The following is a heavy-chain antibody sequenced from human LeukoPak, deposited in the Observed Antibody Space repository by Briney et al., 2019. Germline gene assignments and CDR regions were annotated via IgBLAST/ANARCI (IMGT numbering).Heavy chain of an antibody. CDR3: ARAENLKFGSGRIYYFDY. CDR1: GFTFSPYS. D-gene: IGHD3-10*01. CDR2: IGSRGSNGVSAR. Sequence: QPGGSLRLSCTASGFTFSPYSMSWVRQAPGKGLEWVSYIGSRGSNGVSARYYADSVTGRFTISRDDAKNTVYLQMNSLGAEDTAVYYCARAENLKFGSGRIYYFDYWGQGALVTVSS. J-gene: IGHJ4*02. V-gene: IGHV3-48*01.